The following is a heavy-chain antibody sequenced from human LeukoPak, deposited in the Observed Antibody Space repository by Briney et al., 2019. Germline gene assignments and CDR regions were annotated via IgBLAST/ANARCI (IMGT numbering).Heavy chain of an antibody. Sequence: GGSLRLSCAASGFTFSSYGMHWVRQAPGKGLEWVAVISYDGSNKYYADSVKGRFTISRDNSKNTLYLQMNSLRAEDTAVYYCARAARPFYYYYYMDVWGKGTTVTVSS. CDR2: ISYDGSNK. V-gene: IGHV3-30*03. CDR1: GFTFSSYG. D-gene: IGHD6-6*01. J-gene: IGHJ6*03. CDR3: ARAARPFYYYYYMDV.